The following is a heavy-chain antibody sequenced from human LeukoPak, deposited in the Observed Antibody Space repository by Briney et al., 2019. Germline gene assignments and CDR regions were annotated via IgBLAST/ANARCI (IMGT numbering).Heavy chain of an antibody. V-gene: IGHV1-8*03. CDR3: ARGLNPDGYTNFDY. CDR2: MNPNSGNT. J-gene: IGHJ4*02. CDR1: GYTFTSYD. D-gene: IGHD5-24*01. Sequence: ASVKVSCKASGYTFTSYDINWVRQATGQGLEWMGWMNPNSGNTGYAQKFQGRVTITRNTSISTAYMELSSLRSEDTAVYYCARGLNPDGYTNFDYWGQGTLVTVSS.